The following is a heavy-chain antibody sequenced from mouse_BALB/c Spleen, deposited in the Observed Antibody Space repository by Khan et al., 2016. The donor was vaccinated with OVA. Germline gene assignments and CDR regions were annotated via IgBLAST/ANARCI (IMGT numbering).Heavy chain of an antibody. Sequence: QIQLVQSGPGLVAPSQSLSITCTVSGFSLTTYSVHWVRQPPGKGLEWLGVIWAGGSTNSNSALMSRLTISKDNSKSQASLEMNSLQTDDTAIYXCARRDDGYPEWSFDVWGEGTTVTVSS. V-gene: IGHV2-9*02. CDR2: IWAGGST. CDR1: GFSLTTYS. J-gene: IGHJ1*01. CDR3: ARRDDGYPEWSFDV. D-gene: IGHD2-3*01.